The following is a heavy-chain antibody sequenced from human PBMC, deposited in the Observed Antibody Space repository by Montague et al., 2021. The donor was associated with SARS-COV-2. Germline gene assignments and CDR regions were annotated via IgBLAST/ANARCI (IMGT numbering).Heavy chain of an antibody. D-gene: IGHD3-16*01. CDR1: GGSFSGYC. Sequence: SETLSLTCAVYGGSFSGYCWSWIRQPPGKGLEWIGEVTHRGNTSYNPSLKSPVTISLDTSNNHFSLKLSSVTAADTAVYYCARGPLHGVAAYTPFDFWGQGTLVTVS. CDR3: ARGPLHGVAAYTPFDF. CDR2: VTHRGNT. J-gene: IGHJ4*02. V-gene: IGHV4-34*01.